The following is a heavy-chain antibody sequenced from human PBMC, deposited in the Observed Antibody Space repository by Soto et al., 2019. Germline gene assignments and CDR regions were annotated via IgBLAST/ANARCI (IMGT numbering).Heavy chain of an antibody. CDR2: IKTSTGTT. CDR1: GFTFSGFA. J-gene: IGHJ4*02. V-gene: IGHV3-48*02. Sequence: PVGSLRLSCAASGFTFSGFAMNWVRQAPGKGLEWISYIKTSTGTTHYADSVKGRLTISRDNAKDSVYLQMNSLRDEDTAVYYCARGSLIHFDYWGQGALVTVSS. CDR3: ARGSLIHFDY.